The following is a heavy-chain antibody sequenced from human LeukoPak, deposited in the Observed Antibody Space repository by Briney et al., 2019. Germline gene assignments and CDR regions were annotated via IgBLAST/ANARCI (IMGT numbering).Heavy chain of an antibody. CDR3: AGGLDWYDY. J-gene: IGHJ4*02. D-gene: IGHD3-9*01. CDR1: GFMFSGYG. V-gene: IGHV3-33*01. CDR2: IWFDGSKE. Sequence: GGSLRLSCAASGFMFSGYGMNWVRQAPGKGLEWLAVIWFDGSKEYYGDSVKGRFTISRDNSKNTLYLQMNSLRGKDTAVYYCAGGLDWYDYWGQGTLVTVSS.